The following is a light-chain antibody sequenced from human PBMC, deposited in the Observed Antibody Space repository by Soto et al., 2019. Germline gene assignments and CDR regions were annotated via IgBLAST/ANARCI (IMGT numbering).Light chain of an antibody. CDR2: DAS. V-gene: IGKV1-5*01. J-gene: IGKJ5*01. CDR3: QQYNSYPIT. CDR1: QSISSW. Sequence: DIQMTQSPSTLSASVGDRVTITCRASQSISSWLAWYQQKPGKAPKLLIYDASSLESGVPSRFSGSGSGTEFTLTISSLQPDDFATYYCQQYNSYPITFGQVKRLEIK.